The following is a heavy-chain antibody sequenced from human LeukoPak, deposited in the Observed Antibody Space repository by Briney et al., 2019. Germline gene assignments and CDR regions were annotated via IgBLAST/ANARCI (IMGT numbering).Heavy chain of an antibody. J-gene: IGHJ3*02. Sequence: GGSLRLSCAASGFTFSDYYMSWIRQAPGKGLEWVSYISSSSSYTNYADSVKGRFTISRDNAKNSLYLQMNRLRAEDTAVYYCARVAEQDAFDIWGQGTMVTVSS. D-gene: IGHD6-13*01. V-gene: IGHV3-11*06. CDR1: GFTFSDYY. CDR2: ISSSSSYT. CDR3: ARVAEQDAFDI.